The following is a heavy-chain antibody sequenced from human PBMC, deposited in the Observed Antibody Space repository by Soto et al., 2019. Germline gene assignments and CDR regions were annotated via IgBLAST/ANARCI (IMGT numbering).Heavy chain of an antibody. V-gene: IGHV3-11*01. J-gene: IGHJ1*01. Sequence: GGSLTLSCAASGFTFSDYYISLIRQAPGKGLEWVSYISSSGSTIYYADSVKSRFTISRDNAKNSLYLQMNSLRAEDTAVYYCELAVAGPNAEYFQHWGQGTLVTVSS. CDR3: ELAVAGPNAEYFQH. CDR1: GFTFSDYY. D-gene: IGHD6-19*01. CDR2: ISSSGSTI.